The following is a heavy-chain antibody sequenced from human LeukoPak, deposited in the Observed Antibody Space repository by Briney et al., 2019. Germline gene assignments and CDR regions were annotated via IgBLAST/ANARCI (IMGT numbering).Heavy chain of an antibody. CDR3: ARDQDGSYPFDY. CDR1: GFTFSSYT. V-gene: IGHV3-21*01. D-gene: IGHD1-26*01. Sequence: GGSLRLSCAASGFTFSSYTMNWVRQAPGKGLDWVSCISSSSGYIYYADSVKGRFTISRDNAKNSLYLQMNSLSAEDTAVYLCARDQDGSYPFDYWGQGTLVTVSS. J-gene: IGHJ4*02. CDR2: ISSSSGYI.